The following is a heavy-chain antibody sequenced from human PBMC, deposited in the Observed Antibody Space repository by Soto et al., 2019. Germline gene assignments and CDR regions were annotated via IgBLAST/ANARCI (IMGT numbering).Heavy chain of an antibody. CDR1: GFPFSSYA. D-gene: IGHD3-3*01. CDR2: ISGSGGST. Sequence: GGSLRLSCAASGFPFSSYAMSWVRQAPGKGLEWVSAISGSGGSTYYADSVKGRFTISRDNSKNTLYLQMNSLRAEDTAVYYCAKVSNLEWLFDYWGQGTLVTVSS. V-gene: IGHV3-23*01. CDR3: AKVSNLEWLFDY. J-gene: IGHJ4*02.